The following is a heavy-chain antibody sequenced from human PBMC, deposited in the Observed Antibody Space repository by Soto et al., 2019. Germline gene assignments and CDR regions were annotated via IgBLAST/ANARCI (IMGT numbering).Heavy chain of an antibody. V-gene: IGHV1-69*13. CDR3: ARGAMANFDY. CDR2: FIAMLGTP. CDR1: GYTFTTYG. J-gene: IGHJ4*02. D-gene: IGHD5-18*01. Sequence: SVKVSCKTSGYTFTTYGIAWVRQAPGQGLEWMGGFIAMLGTPTYAKKVQGRATITADESLTSSYLELRSLRSEDTAVYFCARGAMANFDYWGQGAVVTVSS.